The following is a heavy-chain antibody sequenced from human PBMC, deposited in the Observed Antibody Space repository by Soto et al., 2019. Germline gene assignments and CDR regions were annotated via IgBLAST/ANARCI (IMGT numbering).Heavy chain of an antibody. CDR3: ARSETAGHRGFDI. CDR1: GGTFSSSA. J-gene: IGHJ3*02. Sequence: QVQLVQSGAEMREPGSSVKVSCKASGGTFSSSAINWLRQAPGQGPEWMGGIIPTFCTANYIEKFRGRVTITADTSTSTAYMEVSSLTSEDTAMYFCARSETAGHRGFDIWGQGTMVTVSS. D-gene: IGHD6-19*01. V-gene: IGHV1-69*06. CDR2: IIPTFCTA.